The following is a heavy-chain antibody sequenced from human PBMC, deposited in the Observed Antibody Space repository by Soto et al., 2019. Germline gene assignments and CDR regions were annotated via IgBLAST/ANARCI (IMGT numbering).Heavy chain of an antibody. J-gene: IGHJ6*02. V-gene: IGHV1-69*13. CDR2: IIPIFGTA. CDR3: ARDGRITIFGVVIGPERPYGMDV. Sequence: AASVKVSCKASGGTFSSYAISWVRQAPGQGLEWMGGIIPIFGTANYAQKFQGRVTITADESTSTAYMELSSLRSEDTAVYYCARDGRITIFGVVIGPERPYGMDVWGQGTTVTVSS. CDR1: GGTFSSYA. D-gene: IGHD3-3*01.